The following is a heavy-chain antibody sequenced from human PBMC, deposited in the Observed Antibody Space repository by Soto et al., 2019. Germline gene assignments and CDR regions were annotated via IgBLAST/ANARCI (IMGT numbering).Heavy chain of an antibody. D-gene: IGHD3-10*01. CDR3: AGGTLWFGEFSQFDP. CDR1: GRAFSTTY. Sequence: QVHLVQSGAEVMKPGAPVKVSCRAAGRAFSTTYIHWVRQAPGQGLEWMGIINPSGGSRSYSQTFQGRVTMTGDTSTVYMELSSLTFEDTAVYYCAGGTLWFGEFSQFDPWGQGTLVTVSS. CDR2: INPSGGSR. V-gene: IGHV1-46*01. J-gene: IGHJ5*02.